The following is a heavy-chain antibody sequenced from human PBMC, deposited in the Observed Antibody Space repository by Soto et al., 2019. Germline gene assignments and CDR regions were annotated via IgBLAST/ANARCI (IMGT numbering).Heavy chain of an antibody. J-gene: IGHJ4*02. CDR3: ARGGWDY. D-gene: IGHD6-19*01. Sequence: PGGSLRLSCTASGFTFSSYEMNWVRQTPGKGLESCSYISSTGITKYYVDSVKGRFTISRDNAKNSLFLQMNSLRAEDTAVYYCARGGWDYWGQGTLVTVSS. CDR1: GFTFSSYE. CDR2: ISSTGITK. V-gene: IGHV3-48*03.